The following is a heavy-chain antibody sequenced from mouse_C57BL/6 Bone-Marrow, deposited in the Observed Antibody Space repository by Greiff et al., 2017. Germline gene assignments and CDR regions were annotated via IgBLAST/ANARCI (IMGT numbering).Heavy chain of an antibody. CDR1: GYSFTDYN. V-gene: IGHV1-39*01. CDR2: INPNYGTT. CDR3: ARRDYYSSSCYFDV. D-gene: IGHD1-1*01. J-gene: IGHJ1*01. Sequence: VQLQQSGPELVKPGASVKISCKASGYSFTDYNMNWVKQSNGKSLEWIGVINPNYGTTSYNQKFKGKATLTVDQSSSTAYMQLNSLTSEDSAVXSCARRDYYSSSCYFDVWGPGTTVTVSS.